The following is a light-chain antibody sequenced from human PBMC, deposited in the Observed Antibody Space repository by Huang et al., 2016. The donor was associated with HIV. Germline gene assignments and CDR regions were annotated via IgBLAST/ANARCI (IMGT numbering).Light chain of an antibody. V-gene: IGKV4-1*01. J-gene: IGKJ1*01. CDR3: QQYDTSPWT. Sequence: DIVMTQSPDSLAVSLGGRATINCKSSQSVLYRSNNKNNLAWYQQKPGQPPKLLIYWASTREAGVPDRCTGSGSGTDFSLTISSLQAEDVAVYYCQQYDTSPWTFGQGTKVEIK. CDR2: WAS. CDR1: QSVLYRSNNKNN.